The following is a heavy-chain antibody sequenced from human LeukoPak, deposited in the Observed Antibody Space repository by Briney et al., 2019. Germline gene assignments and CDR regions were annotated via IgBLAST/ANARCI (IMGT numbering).Heavy chain of an antibody. CDR3: AADPGANHSGSGGSAPTAEDDY. Sequence: ASVKVSCKASGYTFTGYYMHWVRQAPGQGLEWMGWINPNSGGTNYAQKFQGRVTMTRDTSISTAYMELSSLRPEDTAVYYCAADPGANHSGSGGSAPTAEDDYWGQGTLVTVSS. V-gene: IGHV1-2*02. CDR2: INPNSGGT. D-gene: IGHD2-15*01. J-gene: IGHJ4*02. CDR1: GYTFTGYY.